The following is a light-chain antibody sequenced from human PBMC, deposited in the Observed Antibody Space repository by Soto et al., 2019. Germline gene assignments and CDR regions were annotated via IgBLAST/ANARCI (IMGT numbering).Light chain of an antibody. Sequence: DIQLTQSPSFLSASVGDRVTITCRASQGIRTFLAWYQQKLGAAPKLLIYAASTLQSGVSLRFSGSGSGTEFTLTISSLQPEDVATDYWQHLNSDPRALAFGGGTKVEI. V-gene: IGKV1-9*01. CDR3: QHLNSDPRALA. CDR1: QGIRTF. J-gene: IGKJ4*01. CDR2: AAS.